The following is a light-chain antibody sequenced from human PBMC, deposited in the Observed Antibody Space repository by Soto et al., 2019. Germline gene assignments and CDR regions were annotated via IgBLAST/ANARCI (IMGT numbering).Light chain of an antibody. CDR2: EGS. V-gene: IGLV2-23*03. CDR1: SSDVGSYNL. CDR3: CSYAGSSTFEV. J-gene: IGLJ3*02. Sequence: QSVLTQPASVSGSPGQSITISCTGTSSDVGSYNLVSWYQQHPGKAPKLMIYEGSKWPSRVSNRFSGSKSGNTASLTISGLQAEDEADYYCCSYAGSSTFEVFGGGTKLTVL.